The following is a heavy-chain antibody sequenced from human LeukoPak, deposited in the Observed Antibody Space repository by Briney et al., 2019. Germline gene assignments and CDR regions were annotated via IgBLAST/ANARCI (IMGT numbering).Heavy chain of an antibody. CDR3: ARSYCSSTSCYLDY. J-gene: IGHJ4*02. D-gene: IGHD2-2*01. V-gene: IGHV4-39*07. CDR2: INHSGST. CDR1: GGSISSSSYY. Sequence: PSETLSLTCTVSGGSISSSSYYWGWIRQPPGKGLEWIGEINHSGSTNYNPSLKSRVTISVDTSKNQFSLKLSSVTAADTAVYYCARSYCSSTSCYLDYWGQGTLVTVSS.